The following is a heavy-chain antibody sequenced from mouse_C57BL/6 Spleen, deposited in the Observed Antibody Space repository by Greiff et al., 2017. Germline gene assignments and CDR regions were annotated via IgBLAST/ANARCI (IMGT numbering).Heavy chain of an antibody. V-gene: IGHV1-82*01. CDR1: GYAFSSSW. J-gene: IGHJ4*01. D-gene: IGHD1-1*01. CDR3: AGYYGSSPYYAMDY. CDR2: IYPGDGDT. Sequence: QVQLQQSGPELVKPGASVKISCKASGYAFSSSWMNWVKQRPGKGLEWIGRIYPGDGDTNYNGKFKGKATLTADKSSSTAYMQLSSLTTEYSAVYFCAGYYGSSPYYAMDYWGQGTSVTVSS.